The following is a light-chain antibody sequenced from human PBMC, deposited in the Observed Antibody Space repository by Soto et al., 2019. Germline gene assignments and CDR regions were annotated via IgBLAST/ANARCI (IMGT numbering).Light chain of an antibody. CDR2: GNS. V-gene: IGLV1-40*01. CDR1: SSNIGAGYD. J-gene: IGLJ1*01. CDR3: QSYDSSVSGSI. Sequence: QSVLTQPPSVSGAPGQRVTISCTGSSSNIGAGYDVHWYQQLPGTAPKLLIYGNSNRPSGVPDRFSGSKSGTSPSLAITGLQAEDEADYYCQSYDSSVSGSIFGTGTKVTVL.